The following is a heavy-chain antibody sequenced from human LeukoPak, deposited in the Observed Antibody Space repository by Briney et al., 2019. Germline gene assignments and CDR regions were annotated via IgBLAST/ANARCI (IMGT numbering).Heavy chain of an antibody. CDR1: GYSISSGYY. V-gene: IGHV4-38-2*02. CDR2: IYHSGST. D-gene: IGHD3-22*01. J-gene: IGHJ2*01. Sequence: SETLSLTCTVSGYSISSGYYWGWIRQPPGKGLEWIGTIYHSGSTYYNPSLKSRVTISVGTSKNQFSLKLSSVTAADTAVYYCARDNGRGYYFYWYFDLWGRGTLVTVSS. CDR3: ARDNGRGYYFYWYFDL.